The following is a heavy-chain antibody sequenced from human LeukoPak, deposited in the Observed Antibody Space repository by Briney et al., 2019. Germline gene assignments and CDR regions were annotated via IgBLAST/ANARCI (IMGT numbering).Heavy chain of an antibody. J-gene: IGHJ4*02. CDR2: INHDGSEK. CDR1: GFTFSNYW. V-gene: IGHV3-7*05. D-gene: IGHD3-22*01. CDR3: ARDDYSDRSGYYNPVE. Sequence: GGCLRLSCAASGFTFSNYWMSWVRQTPGKGLEWVANINHDGSEKYYVDSVKGRFTFSRDNAKNSLYLQMNSLRAEDTAVYYCARDDYSDRSGYYNPVEWGQGTLVTVSS.